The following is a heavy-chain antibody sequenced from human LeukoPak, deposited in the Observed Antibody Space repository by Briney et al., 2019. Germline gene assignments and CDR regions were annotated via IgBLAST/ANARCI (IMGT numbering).Heavy chain of an antibody. J-gene: IGHJ4*02. V-gene: IGHV4-34*01. Sequence: SETLSLTCAVYGGSFSGYYWSWIRQPPGKGLGWIGEINHSGSTNYNPSLKSRVTISVDTSKNQFSLKLSSVTAADTAVYYCARLRAHSLRWSTDYWGQGTLVTVSS. CDR1: GGSFSGYY. D-gene: IGHD4-23*01. CDR2: INHSGST. CDR3: ARLRAHSLRWSTDY.